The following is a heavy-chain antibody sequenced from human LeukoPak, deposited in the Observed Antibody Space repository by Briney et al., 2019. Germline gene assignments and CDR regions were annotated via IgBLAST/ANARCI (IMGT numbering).Heavy chain of an antibody. CDR3: ARDRYDSYYYDSSGTKFDY. CDR2: INSDGSST. V-gene: IGHV3-74*01. D-gene: IGHD3-22*01. CDR1: GFTFSSYA. J-gene: IGHJ4*02. Sequence: PGGSLRLSCAASGFTFSSYAMSWVRQAPGKGLVWVSRINSDGSSTSYADSVKGRFTISRDNAKNTLYLQMNSLRAEDTAVYYCARDRYDSYYYDSSGTKFDYWGQGTLVTVSS.